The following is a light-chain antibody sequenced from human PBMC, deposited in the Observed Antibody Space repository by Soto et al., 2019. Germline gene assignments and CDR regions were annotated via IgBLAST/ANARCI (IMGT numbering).Light chain of an antibody. CDR1: QSMSLF. V-gene: IGKV1-39*01. J-gene: IGKJ1*01. Sequence: IEMTQSPSSLSASVGDRITITCRASQSMSLFLNWYQQKPGKAPKLLIYSASTLQSGVPSRFSGSGSGPDFTLTIASLQPEDSATYYCQQSYNLPWTFGPGTKVEIK. CDR3: QQSYNLPWT. CDR2: SAS.